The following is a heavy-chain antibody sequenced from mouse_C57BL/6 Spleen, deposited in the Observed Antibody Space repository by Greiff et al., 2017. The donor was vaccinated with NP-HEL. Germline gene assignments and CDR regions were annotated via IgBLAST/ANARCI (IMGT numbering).Heavy chain of an antibody. CDR2: ISSGSSTI. D-gene: IGHD1-1*01. V-gene: IGHV5-17*01. CDR3: ARPYGSSFYWYFDV. Sequence: EVKLVESGGGLVKPGGSLKLSCAASGFTFSDYGMHWVRQAPEKGLEWVAYISSGSSTIYYVDTVKGRFTISRDNAKNTLFLQMTSLRSEDTAMYYCARPYGSSFYWYFDVWGTGTTVTVSS. CDR1: GFTFSDYG. J-gene: IGHJ1*03.